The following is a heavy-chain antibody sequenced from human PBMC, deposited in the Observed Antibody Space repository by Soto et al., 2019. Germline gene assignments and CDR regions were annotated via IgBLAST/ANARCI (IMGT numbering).Heavy chain of an antibody. D-gene: IGHD3-9*01. Sequence: SETLSLTCTVSGGSISSSSYYWGWIRQPPGKGLEWIGYIYYSGSTYYNPSLKSRVTISVDTSKNQFFLKLSSVTAADTAVYYCARHYDILTGYYTPLEYWGQGTLVTVSS. CDR1: GGSISSSSYY. CDR3: ARHYDILTGYYTPLEY. V-gene: IGHV4-39*01. J-gene: IGHJ4*02. CDR2: IYYSGST.